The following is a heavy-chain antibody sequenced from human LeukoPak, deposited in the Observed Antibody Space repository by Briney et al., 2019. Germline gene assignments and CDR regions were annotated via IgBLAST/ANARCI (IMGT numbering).Heavy chain of an antibody. CDR2: VSRFGGTA. CDR1: GFTFDSYA. CDR3: VKHVGSRWSNNRFDP. D-gene: IGHD6-13*01. J-gene: IGHJ5*02. Sequence: GGSLGLSCAASGFTFDSYAMSWVRQAPGKGLEWVSAVSRFGGTAYYADSAKGRFTISRDNSNNTVYLQMNSLRVGDTALYYCVKHVGSRWSNNRFDPWGQGTLVTVS. V-gene: IGHV3-23*01.